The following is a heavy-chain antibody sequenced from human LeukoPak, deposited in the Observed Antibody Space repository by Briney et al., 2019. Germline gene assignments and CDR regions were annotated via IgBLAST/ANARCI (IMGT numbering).Heavy chain of an antibody. CDR1: GDSVSSNSAA. Sequence: SQTLSLTCAISGDSVSSNSAAWNWIRQSPSRGLEWLRRTYYRSKWYNDYAVSVKSRITINPDTSKNQFSLQLNSVTPEDTAVYYCAATLLSSGWYPPFDYWGQGTLVTVSS. D-gene: IGHD6-19*01. J-gene: IGHJ4*02. CDR2: TYYRSKWYN. V-gene: IGHV6-1*01. CDR3: AATLLSSGWYPPFDY.